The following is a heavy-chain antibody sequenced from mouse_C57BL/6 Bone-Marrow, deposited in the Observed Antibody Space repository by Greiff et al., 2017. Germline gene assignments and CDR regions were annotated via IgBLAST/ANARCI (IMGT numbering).Heavy chain of an antibody. J-gene: IGHJ4*01. CDR3: ARHDYDGVILVSMDY. CDR1: GFTFSDYY. Sequence: EVQLVESGGGLVQPGGSLKLSCAASGFTFSDYYMYWVRQTPEKRLEWVAYISNGGGSTYYPDTVKGRFTISRDNAKNTLYLQRSRLKSEDTAMYYCARHDYDGVILVSMDYWGQGTSVTVSS. D-gene: IGHD2-4*01. V-gene: IGHV5-12*01. CDR2: ISNGGGST.